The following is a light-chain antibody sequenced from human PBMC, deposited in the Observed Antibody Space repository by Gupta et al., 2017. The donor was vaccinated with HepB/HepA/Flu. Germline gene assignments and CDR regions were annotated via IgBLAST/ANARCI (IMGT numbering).Light chain of an antibody. CDR1: ASNIGADVD. Sequence: QSVLTQPPPVSGAPGQGVTIPCTGSASNIGADVDVLWYLQLPGTTPKLLISANNYRPSGVPYRFSGSKSCSSASLAIPGLQAEDDADYYCQSYDNTLSGYVFGSGTKFTVL. CDR2: ANN. V-gene: IGLV1-40*01. CDR3: QSYDNTLSGYV. J-gene: IGLJ1*01.